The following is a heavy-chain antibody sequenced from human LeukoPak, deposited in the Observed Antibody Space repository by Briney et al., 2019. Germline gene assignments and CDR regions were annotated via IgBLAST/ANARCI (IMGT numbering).Heavy chain of an antibody. CDR2: IIPIFGTE. CDR1: GGTFSSYG. V-gene: IGHV1-69*13. D-gene: IGHD6-19*01. Sequence: ASVKVSCKASGGTFSSYGISGVRQARGQGVECMGGIIPIFGTENYAQKFQGRVTITADESTSTAYMELSSLRSEDTAAYYCAREYSRGAVAGHYYYGMDFWGQGTTVTVSS. J-gene: IGHJ6*02. CDR3: AREYSRGAVAGHYYYGMDF.